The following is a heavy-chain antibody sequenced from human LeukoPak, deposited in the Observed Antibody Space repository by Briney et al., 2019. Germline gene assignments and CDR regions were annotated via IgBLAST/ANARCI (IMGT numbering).Heavy chain of an antibody. J-gene: IGHJ4*02. CDR2: IKQDGSEK. CDR3: ARGPHCSSTSCYPGGFDY. CDR1: GFTFSSYW. Sequence: PGGSLRLSCAASGFTFSSYWMSWVRQAPGKGLEWVANIKQDGSEKYYVDSVKGRFTISRDNAKNTLYLQMNSLKTEDTAVYYCARGPHCSSTSCYPGGFDYWGQGTLVTVSS. D-gene: IGHD2-2*01. V-gene: IGHV3-7*04.